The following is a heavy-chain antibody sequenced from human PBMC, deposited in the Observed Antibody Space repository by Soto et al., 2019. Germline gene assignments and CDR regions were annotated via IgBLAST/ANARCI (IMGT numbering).Heavy chain of an antibody. V-gene: IGHV3-30*18. CDR3: AKDESTPNFSRYNWFDP. CDR2: ISYDGSNK. J-gene: IGHJ5*02. D-gene: IGHD2-15*01. Sequence: GGSLRLSCAASGFTFSSYGMHWVRQAPGKGLEWVAVISYDGSNKYYADSVKGRFTISRDNSKNTLYLQMNSLRAEDTAVYYCAKDESTPNFSRYNWFDPWGQGTLVTVSS. CDR1: GFTFSSYG.